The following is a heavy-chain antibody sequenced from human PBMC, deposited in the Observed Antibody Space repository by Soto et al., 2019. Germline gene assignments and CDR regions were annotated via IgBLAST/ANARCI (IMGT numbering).Heavy chain of an antibody. CDR3: ARGRYCLTGRCFPNWFDS. CDR2: IYKSATT. V-gene: IGHV4-30-4*01. J-gene: IGHJ5*01. Sequence: SETLSLTCSVSGDSISSVDYFWAWIRQPPGQALEYIGYIYKSATTYYNPSFESRVAISLGTSKSQFSLNVTSVTAADTAVYFCARGRYCLTGRCFPNWFDSWGQGTLVTVSS. D-gene: IGHD2-15*01. CDR1: GDSISSVDYF.